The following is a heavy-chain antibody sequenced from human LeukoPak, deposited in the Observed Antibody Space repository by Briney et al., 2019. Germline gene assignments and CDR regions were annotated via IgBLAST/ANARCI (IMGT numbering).Heavy chain of an antibody. D-gene: IGHD3-10*01. CDR3: ARWYYCGWAVDY. CDR2: IHDSGST. CDR1: GGTISSFN. J-gene: IGHJ4*02. V-gene: IGHV4-59*08. Sequence: SETLSLTSGVSGGTISSFNWNWGRQPPGKGLEWIGYIHDSGSTKYNPSLKSRVAISVDTSKSQFSLKLSSVTAADTAVYYCARWYYCGWAVDYWGQGTLVTVSS.